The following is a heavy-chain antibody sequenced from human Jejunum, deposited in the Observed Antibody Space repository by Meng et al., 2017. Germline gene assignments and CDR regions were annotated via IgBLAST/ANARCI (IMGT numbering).Heavy chain of an antibody. Sequence: QVQLQESGPGLVKPSQTLSLTCTGSGGSFGSGGYYWSWIRQHPERGLEWIGYVYYSGSTYHNPSLKSRVAISVDTSKNQFSLKLSSVTAADTAVYYCASSIAAAVGYYFDYWGQGTLVTVSS. CDR2: VYYSGST. J-gene: IGHJ4*02. CDR1: GGSFGSGGYY. V-gene: IGHV4-31*03. CDR3: ASSIAAAVGYYFDY. D-gene: IGHD6-13*01.